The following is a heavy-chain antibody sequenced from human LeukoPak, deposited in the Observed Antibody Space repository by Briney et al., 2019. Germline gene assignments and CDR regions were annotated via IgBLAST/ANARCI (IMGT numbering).Heavy chain of an antibody. D-gene: IGHD1-26*01. J-gene: IGHJ4*02. CDR1: TGSINSYY. V-gene: IGHV4-4*07. Sequence: PSETLSLTCTDSTGSINSYYWGWVRQPAGKGLEWIGRIYTSGTTNYSPSLKSRLSMSVDTSKNQFSLRLRSVTAADTAVYYCGRQGYTAGYYFLDYWSQGTLVTVSS. CDR2: IYTSGTT. CDR3: GRQGYTAGYYFLDY.